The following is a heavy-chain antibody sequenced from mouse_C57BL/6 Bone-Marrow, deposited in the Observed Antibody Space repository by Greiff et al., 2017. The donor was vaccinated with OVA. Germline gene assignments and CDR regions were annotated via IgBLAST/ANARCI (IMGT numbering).Heavy chain of an antibody. J-gene: IGHJ3*01. CDR3: TYYYIAY. Sequence: EVKLMESGAELVKPGASVKLSCTASGFNIKDYYMHWVKQRTEQGLEWIGRIDPEDGETKYAPKFPGKATRTADTSSNTAYLQLSSLTSEDTAVYYCTYYYIAYWGQGTLVTVSA. CDR2: IDPEDGET. CDR1: GFNIKDYY. D-gene: IGHD1-1*01. V-gene: IGHV14-2*01.